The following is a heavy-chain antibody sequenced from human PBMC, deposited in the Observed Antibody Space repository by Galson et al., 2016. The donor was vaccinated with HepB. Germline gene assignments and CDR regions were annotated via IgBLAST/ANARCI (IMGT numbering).Heavy chain of an antibody. J-gene: IGHJ6*03. D-gene: IGHD3-22*01. Sequence: SLRLSCAVSELSIISSAMSWVRQAPGKGLEWVSSIRAGGGDTYYPDSVKGRFTTSRDMSKNTLYLQMNSLRAEDTAVYYCARDLLERYYDSSGRVHHYYYMDVWGKGTTVTVSS. CDR3: ARDLLERYYDSSGRVHHYYYMDV. V-gene: IGHV3-23*01. CDR1: ELSIISSA. CDR2: IRAGGGDT.